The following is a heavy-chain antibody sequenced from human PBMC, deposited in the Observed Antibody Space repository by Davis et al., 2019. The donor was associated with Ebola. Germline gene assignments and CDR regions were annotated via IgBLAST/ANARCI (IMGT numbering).Heavy chain of an antibody. J-gene: IGHJ6*02. V-gene: IGHV3-23*01. Sequence: GESLKISCAASGFTFSSYAMSWVRQAPGKGLEWVSAISVSGGSTYYADSVKGRFPISRDNSKNTLYLQMNSLRAEDTAVYYCVAFQSSSWSLIYYYGMDVWGQGTTVTVSS. CDR2: ISVSGGST. D-gene: IGHD6-13*01. CDR3: VAFQSSSWSLIYYYGMDV. CDR1: GFTFSSYA.